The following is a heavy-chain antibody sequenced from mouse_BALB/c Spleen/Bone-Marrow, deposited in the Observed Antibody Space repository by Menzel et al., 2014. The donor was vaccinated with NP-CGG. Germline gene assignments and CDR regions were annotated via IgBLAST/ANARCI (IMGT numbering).Heavy chain of an antibody. CDR3: ARAGLSTDY. D-gene: IGHD1-1*01. Sequence: QVQLQQSGAELVRPGSSVKISCKTSGYALSFYWMNWVKQRPGQGLEWIGQICPGDGDTNYNGKFKGKATLTADTSSGPGCMQLSSLTSEDSAVYFGARAGLSTDYWGQGTSLTVSS. V-gene: IGHV1-80*01. CDR2: ICPGDGDT. J-gene: IGHJ2*02. CDR1: GYALSFYW.